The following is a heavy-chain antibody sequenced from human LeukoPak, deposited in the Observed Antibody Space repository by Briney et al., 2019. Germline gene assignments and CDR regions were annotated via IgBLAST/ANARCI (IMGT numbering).Heavy chain of an antibody. CDR1: GGSISSLY. V-gene: IGHV4-59*08. J-gene: IGHJ4*02. Sequence: SESLSLTCSVSGGSISSLYWSWIRQPPGKGLEWIGYIYYTGSTTYNPSLKSRVTMFVDMSKNQFSLRLSSVTAADTAVYYCARHRAYSSSSPFDYWGQGTLVTVSS. CDR2: IYYTGST. CDR3: ARHRAYSSSSPFDY. D-gene: IGHD6-6*01.